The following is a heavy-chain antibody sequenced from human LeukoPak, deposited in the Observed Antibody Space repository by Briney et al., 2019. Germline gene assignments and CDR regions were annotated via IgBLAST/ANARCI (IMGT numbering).Heavy chain of an antibody. D-gene: IGHD5-24*01. Sequence: GGSLRLSCAASGFTFSGYGMNWVRQAPGKGLEWVSSIDSSGSYIFYADSLKGRFTISRDDAKNSLYLQMNSLRAEDTAVYYCARVRDGYNPLDYWGQGTPVTVSS. V-gene: IGHV3-21*01. J-gene: IGHJ4*02. CDR3: ARVRDGYNPLDY. CDR1: GFTFSGYG. CDR2: IDSSGSYI.